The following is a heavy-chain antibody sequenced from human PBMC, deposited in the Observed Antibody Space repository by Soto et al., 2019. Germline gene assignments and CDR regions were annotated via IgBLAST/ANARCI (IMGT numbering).Heavy chain of an antibody. CDR1: GYTLTELS. V-gene: IGHV1-24*01. Sequence: ASVKVSCKVSGYTLTELSMHWVRQAPGKGLEWMGGFDPEDGETIYAQKFQGRVTMTEDTSTDTAYMELSSLRSEDTAVYYCARSASRSSSWGYYYYYYGMDVWGQGTTVTVS. J-gene: IGHJ6*02. D-gene: IGHD6-13*01. CDR2: FDPEDGET. CDR3: ARSASRSSSWGYYYYYYGMDV.